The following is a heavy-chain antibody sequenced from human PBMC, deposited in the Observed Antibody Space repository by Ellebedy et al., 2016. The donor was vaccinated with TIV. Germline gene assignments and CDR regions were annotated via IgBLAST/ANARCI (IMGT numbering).Heavy chain of an antibody. CDR2: IYPGDSDT. J-gene: IGHJ4*02. D-gene: IGHD3-10*01. CDR3: ARSEGGISGFDY. Sequence: GESLKISCKGSGYSFSIYWNAWVRQIPGKGLEWMGIIYPGDSDTRYSPSFQGQVTISVDKSISAAYLQWSSLKASDTAMYYCARSEGGISGFDYWGQGSLVTVSS. V-gene: IGHV5-51*01. CDR1: GYSFSIYW.